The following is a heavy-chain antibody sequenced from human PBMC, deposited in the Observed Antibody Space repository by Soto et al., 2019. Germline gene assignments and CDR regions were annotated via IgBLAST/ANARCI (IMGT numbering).Heavy chain of an antibody. J-gene: IGHJ4*02. CDR2: IYYSGST. D-gene: IGHD4-17*01. V-gene: IGHV4-30-4*01. CDR3: ARVYGDDDYFDY. CDR1: GGSISSGDYY. Sequence: PSETLSLTCTVSGGSISSGDYYWSWIRQPPGKGLEWIGYIYYSGSTYYNPSLKSRVTISVDTSKNQFSLKLSSVTAADTAVYYCARVYGDDDYFDYWGQGTLVTVSS.